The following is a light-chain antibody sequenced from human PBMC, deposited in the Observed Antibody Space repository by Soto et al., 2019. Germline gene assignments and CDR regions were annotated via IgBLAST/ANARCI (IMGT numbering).Light chain of an antibody. CDR1: SSDVGGYNY. J-gene: IGLJ1*01. CDR3: SSCTSGSTFYV. CDR2: DVS. V-gene: IGLV2-14*01. Sequence: QSALTQPASVSGSPGQSIAISRTGTSSDVGGYNYVSWYQQHLGKAPKLMVYDVSNRPSGVSNRFSGSKSGNTASLTISGLQAEDEADYYCSSCTSGSTFYVFGTGTKATVL.